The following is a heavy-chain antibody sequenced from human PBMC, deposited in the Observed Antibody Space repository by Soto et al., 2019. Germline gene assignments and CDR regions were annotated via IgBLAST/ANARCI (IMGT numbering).Heavy chain of an antibody. V-gene: IGHV4-34*01. J-gene: IGHJ4*02. CDR2: INHSGST. D-gene: IGHD3-10*01. CDR3: ARGHLPPLYYGSGKKLYFDY. Sequence: QVQLQQWGAGLLKPSETLSLTCAVYGGSFSGYYWSWIRQPPGKGLEWIGEINHSGSTNYNPSLTSRVTISVDTSKNQFSLKLSSVTAADTAVYYCARGHLPPLYYGSGKKLYFDYWGQGTLVTVSS. CDR1: GGSFSGYY.